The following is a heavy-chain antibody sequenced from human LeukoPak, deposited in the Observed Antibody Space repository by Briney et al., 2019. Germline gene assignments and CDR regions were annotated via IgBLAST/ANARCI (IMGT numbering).Heavy chain of an antibody. D-gene: IGHD3-22*01. V-gene: IGHV3-30*02. J-gene: IGHJ2*01. Sequence: GGSLRLSCVASGFTFSNYGMHWVRQAPGKGLEWVSFTRYDGSHKYYADSVKGRFTISRDNSKNTLDLLMNSLRAEDTAVYYCAKDPRETSGYEFARYFDLWGRGSLVTVSS. CDR2: TRYDGSHK. CDR3: AKDPRETSGYEFARYFDL. CDR1: GFTFSNYG.